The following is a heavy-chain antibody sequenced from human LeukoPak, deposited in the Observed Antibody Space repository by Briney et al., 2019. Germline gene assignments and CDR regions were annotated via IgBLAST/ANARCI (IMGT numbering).Heavy chain of an antibody. J-gene: IGHJ4*02. Sequence: PGRSLRLSCAASGFTFSSYAMHWVRQAPGKGLEWVAVISYDGSNKYYADSVKGRFTISRDNSKNTLYLQMNSLRAEDTAVYYCARDIRFLEWLFSPPRDNWGQGTLVTVSS. CDR3: ARDIRFLEWLFSPPRDN. CDR2: ISYDGSNK. V-gene: IGHV3-30*04. D-gene: IGHD3-3*01. CDR1: GFTFSSYA.